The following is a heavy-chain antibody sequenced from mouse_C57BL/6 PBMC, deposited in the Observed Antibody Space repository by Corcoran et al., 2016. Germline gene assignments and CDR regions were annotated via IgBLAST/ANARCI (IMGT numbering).Heavy chain of an antibody. V-gene: IGHV1-76*01. CDR2: IYPGSGNT. CDR1: GYTFTDYY. D-gene: IGHD2-4*01. J-gene: IGHJ2*01. Sequence: QVQLKQSGAELVRPGASVKLSCKASGYTFTDYYINWVKQRPGQGLEWIARIYPGSGNTYYNEKFKGKATLTAEKSSSTAYMQLSSLTSADSAVYFCARRDYDRDYFDYWGQGTTLTLSS. CDR3: ARRDYDRDYFDY.